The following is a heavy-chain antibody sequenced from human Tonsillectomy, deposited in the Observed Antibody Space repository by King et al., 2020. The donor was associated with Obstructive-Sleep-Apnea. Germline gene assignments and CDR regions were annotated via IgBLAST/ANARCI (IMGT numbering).Heavy chain of an antibody. CDR1: GFTFSSYS. CDR3: ARVKWELRGATTGPLHY. J-gene: IGHJ4*02. V-gene: IGHV3-21*01. CDR2: ISSSSSYI. Sequence: VQLVESGGGLVKPGGSLRLSCAASGFTFSSYSMNWVRQAPGKGLEWVSSISSSSSYIYYADSVKGRFTLSRDNAKNSLYLQMNSLRAEDTAVYYCARVKWELRGATTGPLHYWGQGTLVTVSS. D-gene: IGHD1-26*01.